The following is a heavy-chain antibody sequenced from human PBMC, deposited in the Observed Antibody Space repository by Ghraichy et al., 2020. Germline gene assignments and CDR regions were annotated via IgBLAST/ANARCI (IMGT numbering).Heavy chain of an antibody. J-gene: IGHJ6*02. D-gene: IGHD2-21*02. V-gene: IGHV3-23*01. CDR2: ISGSGGST. CDR1: GFTFSSYA. Sequence: GGSLTLSCAASGFTFSSYAMSWVRQAPGKGLEWVSAISGSGGSTYYADSVKGRFTISRDNSKNTLYLQMNSLRAEDTAVYYCAKAKCGGDCYSWDGMDVWGQGTTVTVSS. CDR3: AKAKCGGDCYSWDGMDV.